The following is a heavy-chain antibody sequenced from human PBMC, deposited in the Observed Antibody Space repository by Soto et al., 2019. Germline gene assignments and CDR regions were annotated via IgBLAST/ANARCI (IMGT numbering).Heavy chain of an antibody. CDR1: GESFDSCG. Sequence: ASVEVSCKASGESFDSCGSRWVRQAPGQGLEWMGWISAYNGNTNYAQKLQGRVTMTTDTSTSTAYMELSSLRSEDTAVYYCARGVATIRGERGLYAFDIWGQGTMVTVSS. CDR3: ARGVATIRGERGLYAFDI. D-gene: IGHD5-12*01. J-gene: IGHJ3*02. V-gene: IGHV1-18*01. CDR2: ISAYNGNT.